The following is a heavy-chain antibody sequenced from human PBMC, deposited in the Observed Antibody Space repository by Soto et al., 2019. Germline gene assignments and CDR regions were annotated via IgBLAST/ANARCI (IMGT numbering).Heavy chain of an antibody. CDR2: IWHDGSTT. Sequence: QEQLVESGGGVVQPGRSLRLSCAASGFSFSSYAMHWVRQAPGKGLEWVALIWHDGSTTSYADSVNGRFTIARDNSQNTHYLQMNNLRAEDTAVYYCARDVETTKANYYYYGMDVWGRGTPVTVSS. V-gene: IGHV3-33*01. J-gene: IGHJ6*02. D-gene: IGHD5-18*01. CDR1: GFSFSSYA. CDR3: ARDVETTKANYYYYGMDV.